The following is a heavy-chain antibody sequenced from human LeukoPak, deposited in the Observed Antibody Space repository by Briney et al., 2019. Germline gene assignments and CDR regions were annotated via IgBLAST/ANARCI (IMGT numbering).Heavy chain of an antibody. J-gene: IGHJ4*02. CDR1: GGTFSSYA. CDR3: ARVRCGGDCYFDY. D-gene: IGHD2-21*02. V-gene: IGHV1-69*01. CDR2: IIPIFGTA. Sequence: SVKVSCKASGGTFSSYAISWVRQAPGQGLEWMGGIIPIFGTANYAQKFQGRVTITADESTSTAYMELSSLRSEDTAVYYRARVRCGGDCYFDYWGQGTLVTVSS.